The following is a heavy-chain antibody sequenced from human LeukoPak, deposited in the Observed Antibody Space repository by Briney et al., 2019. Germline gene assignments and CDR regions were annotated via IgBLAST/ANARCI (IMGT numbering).Heavy chain of an antibody. CDR2: IYYSGST. V-gene: IGHV4-59*08. CDR1: GGSISSYY. Sequence: PSETLSLTCTVSGGSISSYYWSWIRQPPGKGLEWIGYIYYSGSTNYNSSLKSRVTISVDTSKNQFSLKLSSVTAADTAVYYCARHSRSGYDLWGRGTLVTVSS. J-gene: IGHJ2*01. CDR3: ARHSRSGYDL. D-gene: IGHD5-12*01.